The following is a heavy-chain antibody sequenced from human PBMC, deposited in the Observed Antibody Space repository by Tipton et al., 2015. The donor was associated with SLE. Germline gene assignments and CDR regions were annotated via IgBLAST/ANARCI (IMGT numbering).Heavy chain of an antibody. CDR1: GGSFSGYY. CDR3: ARGTDIVVVNY. CDR2: INHSGST. D-gene: IGHD2-15*01. J-gene: IGHJ4*02. V-gene: IGHV4-34*01. Sequence: LRLSCAVYGGSFSGYYWSWIRQPPGKGLEWIGEINHSGSTNYNPSLKSRVTISVDTSKNQFSLKLSSVTAADTAVYYCARGTDIVVVNYWSQGTLVTVSS.